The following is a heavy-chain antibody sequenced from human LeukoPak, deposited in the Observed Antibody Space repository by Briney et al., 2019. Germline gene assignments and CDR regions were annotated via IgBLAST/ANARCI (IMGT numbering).Heavy chain of an antibody. Sequence: PSETLSLTCTVSGGSISSSSYYWGWIRQPPGKGLEWIGSIYYSGSTYYNPSLKSRVTISVDTSKNQFSLKLSSVTAADTAVYYCARDSDSYWYFDLWGRGTLVTVSS. CDR3: ARDSDSYWYFDL. D-gene: IGHD3-22*01. V-gene: IGHV4-39*07. J-gene: IGHJ2*01. CDR1: GGSISSSSYY. CDR2: IYYSGST.